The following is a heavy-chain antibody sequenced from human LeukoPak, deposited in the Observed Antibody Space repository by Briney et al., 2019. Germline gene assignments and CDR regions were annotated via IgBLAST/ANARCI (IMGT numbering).Heavy chain of an antibody. Sequence: ASVKVSCKASGGTFSSYAISWVRQAPGQGLEWMGGIIPIFGTANYAQKFQGRVTITADKSTSTAYMELSSLRSEDTAVYYCARGLGYCSGGSCYAPFDYWGQGTLVTVS. V-gene: IGHV1-69*06. CDR3: ARGLGYCSGGSCYAPFDY. J-gene: IGHJ4*02. CDR1: GGTFSSYA. CDR2: IIPIFGTA. D-gene: IGHD2-15*01.